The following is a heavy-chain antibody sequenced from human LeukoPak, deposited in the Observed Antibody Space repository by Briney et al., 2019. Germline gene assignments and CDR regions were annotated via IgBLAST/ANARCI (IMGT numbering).Heavy chain of an antibody. J-gene: IGHJ3*02. CDR1: GGSFSGYY. V-gene: IGHV4-34*01. Sequence: TLSLTYAVYGGSFSGYYWSWIRQPQGKGLEWIGEINDSGSTNYNPSLKSRVTLSVDTSKNQFSLKLSSVTAADTAVYYCARPRFGELNSFDIWGQGTMVTVSS. CDR3: ARPRFGELNSFDI. CDR2: INDSGST. D-gene: IGHD3-10*01.